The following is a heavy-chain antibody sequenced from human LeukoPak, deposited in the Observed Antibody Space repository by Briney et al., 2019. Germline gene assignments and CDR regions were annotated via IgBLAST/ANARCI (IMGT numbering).Heavy chain of an antibody. D-gene: IGHD2-21*01. J-gene: IGHJ6*03. CDR2: IIPIFGTA. CDR1: GGTFSSYA. CDR3: ASWEYCGGDCYLHMDV. Sequence: ASVEVSCKASGGTFSSYAISWVRQAPGQGLEWMGGIIPIFGTANYAQKFQGRVTITADESTSTAYMELSSLRSEDTAVYYCASWEYCGGDCYLHMDVWGKGTTVTVSS. V-gene: IGHV1-69*13.